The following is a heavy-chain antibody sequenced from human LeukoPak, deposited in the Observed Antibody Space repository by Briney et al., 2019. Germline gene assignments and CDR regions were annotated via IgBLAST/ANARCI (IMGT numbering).Heavy chain of an antibody. CDR1: GGSISSYY. J-gene: IGHJ3*02. D-gene: IGHD2/OR15-2a*01. CDR3: ARDNKGQREAFDI. V-gene: IGHV4-59*01. Sequence: SETLSLACTVSGGSISSYYWSWIRQPPGKGLEWIGYIYYSGSTNYNPSLKSRVTISVDTSKNQFSLKLSSVTAADTAVYYCARDNKGQREAFDIWGQGTMVTVSS. CDR2: IYYSGST.